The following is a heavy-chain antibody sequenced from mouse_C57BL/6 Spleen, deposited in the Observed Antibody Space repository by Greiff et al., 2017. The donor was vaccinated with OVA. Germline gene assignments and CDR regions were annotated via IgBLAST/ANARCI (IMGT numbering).Heavy chain of an antibody. J-gene: IGHJ1*03. D-gene: IGHD1-1*01. CDR3: ARSYYYGSSYWYFDV. V-gene: IGHV1-39*01. CDR1: GYSFTDYN. CDR2: INPNYGTT. Sequence: QLVESGPELVKPGASVKISCKASGYSFTDYNMNWVKQSNGKSLEWIGVINPNYGTTSYNQKFKGKATLTVDQSSSTAYMQLNSLTSEDSAVYYCARSYYYGSSYWYFDVWGTGTTVTVSS.